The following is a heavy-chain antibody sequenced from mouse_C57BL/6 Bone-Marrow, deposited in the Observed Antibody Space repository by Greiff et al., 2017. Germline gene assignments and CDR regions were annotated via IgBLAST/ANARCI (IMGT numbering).Heavy chain of an antibody. Sequence: VQLQQPGAELVRPGTSVKLSCKASGYTFTSYWMHWVKQRPGQGLEWIGVIDPSDSYTNYNQKFKGKGTLTVDTSSSTAYMQLSSLTSEDSAVYYCARLWDGDYWGQGTTLTVSS. V-gene: IGHV1-59*01. J-gene: IGHJ2*01. CDR1: GYTFTSYW. CDR2: IDPSDSYT. D-gene: IGHD4-1*01. CDR3: ARLWDGDY.